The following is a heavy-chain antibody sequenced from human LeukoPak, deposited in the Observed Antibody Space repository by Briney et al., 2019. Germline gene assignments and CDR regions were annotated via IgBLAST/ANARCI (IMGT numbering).Heavy chain of an antibody. CDR3: ARDSGNWLDP. V-gene: IGHV3-74*01. Sequence: GGSLRLSCVASGFTFSSHAMSWVRQAPGKGLMWVSRIDSDGSTTTYADSVKGRFTISRDNAKNTLYLQMNSLRAEDTAVYYCARDSGNWLDPWGQGTLVTVSS. CDR2: IDSDGSTT. D-gene: IGHD3-10*01. J-gene: IGHJ5*02. CDR1: GFTFSSHA.